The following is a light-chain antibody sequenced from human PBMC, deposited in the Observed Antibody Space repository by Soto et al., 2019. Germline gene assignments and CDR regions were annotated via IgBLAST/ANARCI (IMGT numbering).Light chain of an antibody. CDR2: DVS. J-gene: IGLJ2*01. CDR1: SSDVGGYNY. Sequence: QPASVSGSPGQSITISCTGTSSDVGGYNYVSWYQQHPGKAPKLMIYDVSNRPSGISNRFSGSKSGNTASLTISGLQAEDEADYYCSSYTSSSTPVVFGGGTKLTVL. CDR3: SSYTSSSTPVV. V-gene: IGLV2-14*01.